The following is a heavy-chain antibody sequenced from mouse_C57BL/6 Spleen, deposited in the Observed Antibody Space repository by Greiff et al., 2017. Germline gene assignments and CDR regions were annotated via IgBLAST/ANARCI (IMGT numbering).Heavy chain of an antibody. CDR2: IDPSDSDT. D-gene: IGHD1-1*01. V-gene: IGHV1-50*01. Sequence: VQLQQPGAELVKPGASVKLSCKASGYTFTSYWMQWVKQRPGQGLEWIGEIDPSDSDTNYNQKFKGKATLTVDTSSSTAYMQLRSLTSEDSAVYYCARFTRGYAMDYWGQGTSVPVSS. J-gene: IGHJ4*01. CDR3: ARFTRGYAMDY. CDR1: GYTFTSYW.